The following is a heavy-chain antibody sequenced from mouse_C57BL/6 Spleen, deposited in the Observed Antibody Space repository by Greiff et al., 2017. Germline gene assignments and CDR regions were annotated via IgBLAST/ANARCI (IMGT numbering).Heavy chain of an antibody. D-gene: IGHD2-1*01. CDR3: ARRGIYSGAMDY. V-gene: IGHV5-9*01. J-gene: IGHJ4*01. CDR1: GFTFSSYT. CDR2: ISGGGGNT. Sequence: EVKLMESGGGLVKPGGSLKLSCAASGFTFSSYTMSWVRQTPEKRLEWVATISGGGGNTYYPDSVKGRFTISRDNAKNTLYLQMSSLRSEDTALYYCARRGIYSGAMDYWGQGTSVTVSS.